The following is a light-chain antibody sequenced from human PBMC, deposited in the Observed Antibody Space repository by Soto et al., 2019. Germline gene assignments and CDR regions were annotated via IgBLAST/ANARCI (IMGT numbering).Light chain of an antibody. Sequence: DIQLTQSPSFLSASVGERVTITCRANQGISSHFAWYQQKPGRAPRLLIYDASTLQSGVPSRFSGSGSGTEFTLTVSSLQPEDCATYYCQRLSTSPLTFGGGTKVEIK. J-gene: IGKJ4*01. CDR3: QRLSTSPLT. CDR2: DAS. CDR1: QGISSH. V-gene: IGKV1-9*01.